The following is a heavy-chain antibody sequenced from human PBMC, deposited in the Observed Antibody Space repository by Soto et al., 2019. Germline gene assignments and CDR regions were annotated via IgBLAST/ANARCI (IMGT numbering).Heavy chain of an antibody. V-gene: IGHV1-3*01. D-gene: IGHD3-3*02. CDR2: INAGNGNT. CDR1: GYTFTSYA. CDR3: ARDSHFWSGSLYYYGMDV. J-gene: IGHJ6*02. Sequence: QVQLVQSGAEVKKPGASVKVSCKASGYTFTSYAMHWVRQAPGQRLEWMGWINAGNGNTKYSQKFQGRVTITRDTSASTAYMELSSLRSEDTAVYYCARDSHFWSGSLYYYGMDVWGQGTTVTVSS.